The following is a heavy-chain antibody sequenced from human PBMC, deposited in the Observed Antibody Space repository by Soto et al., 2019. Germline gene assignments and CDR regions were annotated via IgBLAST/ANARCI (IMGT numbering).Heavy chain of an antibody. CDR1: GFSLSTSGVG. D-gene: IGHD3-10*01. CDR3: SQIPMVRGVFPFQYYYYGMDV. V-gene: IGHV2-5*02. Sequence: QITLKESGPTLVKPTQTLTLTCTFSGFSLSTSGVGVGWIRQPPGKALEWLALIYWDDDKRYSASLKSRLTITTDTSINQVVVTMTYMDSLYTATYYCSQIPMVRGVFPFQYYYYGMDVWGQGTTVTVSS. CDR2: IYWDDDK. J-gene: IGHJ6*02.